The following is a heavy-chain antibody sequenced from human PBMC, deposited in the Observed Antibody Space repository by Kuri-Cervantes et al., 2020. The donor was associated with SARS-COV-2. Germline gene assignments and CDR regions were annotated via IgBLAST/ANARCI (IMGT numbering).Heavy chain of an antibody. CDR1: GYTFTSYY. J-gene: IGHJ2*01. CDR2: INPSGGST. D-gene: IGHD7-27*01. V-gene: IGHV1-46*01. CDR3: VVLSSLGMSPHYWYFDL. Sequence: ASVKVSCKASGYTFTSYYMHWVRQAPGQGLEWMGIINPSGGSTSYAQKFQGRVTMTRDTSISTAYMELSSLRSEDTAVYYCVVLSSLGMSPHYWYFDLWGRGTLVTVSS.